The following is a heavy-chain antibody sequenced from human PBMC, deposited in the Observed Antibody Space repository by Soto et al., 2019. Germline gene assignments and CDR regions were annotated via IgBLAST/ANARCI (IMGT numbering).Heavy chain of an antibody. Sequence: SETLSLTCTVSGGSVSRGGYYWSWIRQHPGKGLEWIGNIFYSGGTFYNPSLKSRVTMSVDTSNNQFSLKLSSVTAADTAVYYCARQASGYYYGWFDPWGQGTLVTVSS. V-gene: IGHV4-39*01. J-gene: IGHJ5*02. CDR3: ARQASGYYYGWFDP. CDR2: IFYSGGT. CDR1: GGSVSRGGYY. D-gene: IGHD3-22*01.